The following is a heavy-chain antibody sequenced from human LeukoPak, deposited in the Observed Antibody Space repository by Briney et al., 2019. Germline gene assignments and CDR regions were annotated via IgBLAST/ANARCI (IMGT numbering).Heavy chain of an antibody. V-gene: IGHV3-30*03. CDR2: MSYDGSNK. Sequence: PGRSLRLSCAASGFTFSSYGMHWVRQAPGKGLEWVAVMSYDGSNKYYAGSVKGRFTISRDNSKDTLYLQMNSLRPEDTAVYYCARVPVSGPGARFDYWGQGTLVTVSS. CDR1: GFTFSSYG. D-gene: IGHD4-11*01. J-gene: IGHJ4*02. CDR3: ARVPVSGPGARFDY.